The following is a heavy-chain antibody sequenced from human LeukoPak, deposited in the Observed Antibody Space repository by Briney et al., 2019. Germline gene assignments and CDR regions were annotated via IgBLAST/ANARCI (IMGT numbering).Heavy chain of an antibody. CDR2: IYPGDSDT. J-gene: IGHJ4*02. CDR1: GYSINNYW. D-gene: IGHD3-22*01. Sequence: GESLKISCKSSGYSINNYWIGWVRQMPGKGLEWMGIIYPGDSDTRYSPSFQGQVTISADKSISTAYLQWSSLKASDTAMYYCARGGNYDSSGYYQSDYWGQGTLVTVSS. CDR3: ARGGNYDSSGYYQSDY. V-gene: IGHV5-51*01.